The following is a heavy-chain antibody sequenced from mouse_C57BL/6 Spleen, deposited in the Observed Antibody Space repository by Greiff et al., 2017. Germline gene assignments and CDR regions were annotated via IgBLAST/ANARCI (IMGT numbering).Heavy chain of an antibody. D-gene: IGHD2-3*01. Sequence: EVQLQQSGPELVKPGASVKISCKASGYTFTDYYMNWVKQSHGKSLEWIGDINPNNGGTSYNQKFKGKATLTVDKSSSTAYMELRSLTSEDSAVYYCARGSGGYSSFAYWGQGTLVTVSA. J-gene: IGHJ3*01. CDR2: INPNNGGT. CDR1: GYTFTDYY. V-gene: IGHV1-26*01. CDR3: ARGSGGYSSFAY.